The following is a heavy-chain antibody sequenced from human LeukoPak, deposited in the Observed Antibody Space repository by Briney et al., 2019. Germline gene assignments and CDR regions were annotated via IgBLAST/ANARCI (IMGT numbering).Heavy chain of an antibody. CDR1: GITLSTYW. D-gene: IGHD3-22*01. CDR3: ARDSPSVSSGYLFDY. J-gene: IGHJ4*02. CDR2: IKQDGSEK. V-gene: IGHV3-7*01. Sequence: GGSLRLSCAASGITLSTYWMSWVRQAPGKGLEWVANIKQDGSEKNYVDSVKGRFTISRDNAKNSLYLQMNSLRAEDTALYYCARDSPSVSSGYLFDYWGQGALVTVSS.